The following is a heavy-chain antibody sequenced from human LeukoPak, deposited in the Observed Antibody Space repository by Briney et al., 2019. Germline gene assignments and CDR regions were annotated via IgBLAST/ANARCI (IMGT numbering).Heavy chain of an antibody. D-gene: IGHD3-9*01. J-gene: IGHJ4*02. Sequence: GGSLRLSCTASGFTFSTYAMSWVRQAPGKGLEWVSAISGSGGSTYYADSVKGRFTISRDNSKNTLYLQMNSLRAEDTAVYYCAKCARVDWLPIDYWGQGTPVTVSS. CDR2: ISGSGGST. CDR1: GFTFSTYA. CDR3: AKCARVDWLPIDY. V-gene: IGHV3-23*01.